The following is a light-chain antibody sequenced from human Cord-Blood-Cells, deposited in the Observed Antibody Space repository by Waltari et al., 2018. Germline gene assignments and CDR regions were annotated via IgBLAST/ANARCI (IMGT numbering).Light chain of an antibody. Sequence: DIVMTQSPDSLAVSLGERATINCKSSQSVLYSSNNKNYLAWYQQKPGQPPKLLIYCAATRESVVPDRFSGSGSGTDFTLTISSLQAEDVAVYYCQQYYSTPWTFGQGTKVEIK. J-gene: IGKJ1*01. CDR1: QSVLYSSNNKNY. CDR2: CAA. CDR3: QQYYSTPWT. V-gene: IGKV4-1*01.